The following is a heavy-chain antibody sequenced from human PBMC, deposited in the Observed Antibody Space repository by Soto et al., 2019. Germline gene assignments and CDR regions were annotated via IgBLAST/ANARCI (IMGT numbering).Heavy chain of an antibody. Sequence: SETLSLTCTVSGGSISSGDYYWSWIRQPPGKGQEWFGYIYYSGSTYYNPSLKSRVTISVDTSKNQVSLKLTSVIAADPAVYYCARAGGITRVHFPPPPLGICFDPWGQGTRVTLSS. CDR2: IYYSGST. D-gene: IGHD3-10*01. J-gene: IGHJ5*02. CDR1: GGSISSGDYY. V-gene: IGHV4-30-4*01. CDR3: ARAGGITRVHFPPPPLGICFDP.